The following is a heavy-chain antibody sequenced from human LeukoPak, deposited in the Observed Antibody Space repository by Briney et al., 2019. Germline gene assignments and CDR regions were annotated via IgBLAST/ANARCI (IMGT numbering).Heavy chain of an antibody. CDR3: AKLGSSGYTHFDY. D-gene: IGHD3-3*01. CDR1: GFTFSSYG. V-gene: IGHV3-33*03. Sequence: GRSLRLSCAASGFTFSSYGMHWVRQAPGKGLEWVAVIWYDGSNKYYADSVKGRFTISRDNAKNSLYLQMNSLRAEDTALYYCAKLGSSGYTHFDYWGQGTLVTVSS. CDR2: IWYDGSNK. J-gene: IGHJ4*02.